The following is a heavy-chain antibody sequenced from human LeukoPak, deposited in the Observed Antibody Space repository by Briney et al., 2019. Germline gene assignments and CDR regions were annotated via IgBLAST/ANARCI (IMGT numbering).Heavy chain of an antibody. V-gene: IGHV1-2*02. J-gene: IGHJ4*02. Sequence: ASVKVSCKASGYTFTGYYMHWVRQAPGQGLEWMGRINPNSGGTNYAQKFQGRVTMTRDTSISTAYMELSRLRSDDTAVYYCARAPRLYGSGSYLIDYWGQGTLVTVSS. CDR3: ARAPRLYGSGSYLIDY. CDR1: GYTFTGYY. CDR2: INPNSGGT. D-gene: IGHD3-10*01.